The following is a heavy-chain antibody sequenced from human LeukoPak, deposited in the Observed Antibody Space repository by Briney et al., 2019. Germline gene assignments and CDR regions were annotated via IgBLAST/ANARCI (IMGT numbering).Heavy chain of an antibody. D-gene: IGHD2-2*01. CDR1: GRSFSGYY. Sequence: SETLSLTCAVYGRSFSGYYWGWIRQPPGKGLEWIGSIYHSGSTYYNPSLKSRVTISVDTSKNQFSLKLSSVTAADTAVYYCARAGIVVVPAARAELDYWGQGTLVTVSS. CDR3: ARAGIVVVPAARAELDY. V-gene: IGHV4-38-2*01. CDR2: IYHSGST. J-gene: IGHJ4*02.